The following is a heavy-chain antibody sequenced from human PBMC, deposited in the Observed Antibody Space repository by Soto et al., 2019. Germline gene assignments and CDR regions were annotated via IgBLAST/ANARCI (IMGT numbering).Heavy chain of an antibody. Sequence: QVQLVESGGGVVQPGRSLRLSCAASGFTFSSYGMHWVRQAPGKGLEWVAVISYDGSNKYYADSVKGRFTISRDNSKNTLYLQMNSLRAEDTAVYYCAKDLGEERKNRKTYYYYYYMDVWGKGTTVTVSS. CDR3: AKDLGEERKNRKTYYYYYYMDV. J-gene: IGHJ6*03. D-gene: IGHD1-1*01. CDR2: ISYDGSNK. CDR1: GFTFSSYG. V-gene: IGHV3-30*18.